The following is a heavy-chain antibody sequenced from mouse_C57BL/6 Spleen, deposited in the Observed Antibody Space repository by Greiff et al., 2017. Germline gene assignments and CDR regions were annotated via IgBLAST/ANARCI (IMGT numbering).Heavy chain of an antibody. J-gene: IGHJ1*03. CDR1: GYTFTSYW. Sequence: VQLQQPGAELVRPGSSVKLSCKASGYTFTSYWMHWVKQRPIQGLEWIGNIDPSDSETHYNQKFKDKATLTVDKSSSPAYMQLSSLTSEDSAVYYCAREGIYYYGSSYWYFDVWGTGTTVTVSS. V-gene: IGHV1-52*01. CDR2: IDPSDSET. CDR3: AREGIYYYGSSYWYFDV. D-gene: IGHD1-1*01.